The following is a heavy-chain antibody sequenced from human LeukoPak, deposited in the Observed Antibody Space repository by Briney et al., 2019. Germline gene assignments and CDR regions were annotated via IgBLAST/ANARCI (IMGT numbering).Heavy chain of an antibody. D-gene: IGHD4-23*01. CDR3: ARVHSAAVRLTDY. CDR2: IYYSGST. CDR1: GGSISSSSYY. J-gene: IGHJ4*02. Sequence: SETLSLTCTVSGGSISSSSYYWGWIRQPPGKGLEWIGSIYYSGSTYYNPSLKSRVTISVDTSKNQFSLKLSSVTAADTAVYYCARVHSAAVRLTDYWGQGTLVTVSS. V-gene: IGHV4-39*07.